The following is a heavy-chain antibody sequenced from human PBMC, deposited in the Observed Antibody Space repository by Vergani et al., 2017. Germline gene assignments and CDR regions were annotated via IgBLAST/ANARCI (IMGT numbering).Heavy chain of an antibody. CDR1: GFTFSSYA. V-gene: IGHV3-23*01. CDR2: ISGSGGST. CDR3: AKDRVILEKLDFWSGYLYYFDY. J-gene: IGHJ4*02. Sequence: EVQLLESGGGLVQPGGSLRLSCAASGFTFSSYAMSWVRQAPGKGLEWVSAISGSGGSTYYADSVKGRFTITRDNSKNTLYLQMNSLRAEDTAVYYCAKDRVILEKLDFWSGYLYYFDYWGQGTLVTVSS. D-gene: IGHD3-3*01.